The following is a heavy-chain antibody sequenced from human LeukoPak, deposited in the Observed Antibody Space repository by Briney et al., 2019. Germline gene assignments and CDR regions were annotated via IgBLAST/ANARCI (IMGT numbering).Heavy chain of an antibody. Sequence: PGGSLRLSCAASGFTFSTYAMHWVRQSPGKGLEWVAFLSYDRNNKYYADSVKGRFTISRDNAKNSLFLQMNSLRAEDTAVYYCARVLRYCSGGNCYSGGLGYMDVWGKGTTVTISS. V-gene: IGHV3-30*04. CDR2: LSYDRNNK. CDR1: GFTFSTYA. CDR3: ARVLRYCSGGNCYSGGLGYMDV. J-gene: IGHJ6*03. D-gene: IGHD2-15*01.